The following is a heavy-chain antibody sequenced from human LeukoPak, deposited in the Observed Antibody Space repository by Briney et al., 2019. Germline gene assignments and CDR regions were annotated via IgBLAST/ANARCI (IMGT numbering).Heavy chain of an antibody. CDR1: GFTFSSYG. D-gene: IGHD6-19*01. V-gene: IGHV3-30*03. CDR3: ARDGPVAGTPFDF. J-gene: IGHJ4*02. Sequence: GRSLRLSCAASGFTFSSYGMHWVRQAPGKGLEWVAVISYDGSNKYYANSAKGRFTISRDNSKNTLYLQMNSLGDEDTAVYYCARDGPVAGTPFDFWGQGTLVTVSS. CDR2: ISYDGSNK.